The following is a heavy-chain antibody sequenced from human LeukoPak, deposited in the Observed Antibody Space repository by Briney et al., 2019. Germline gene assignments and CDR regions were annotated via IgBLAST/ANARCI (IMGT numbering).Heavy chain of an antibody. CDR3: AKDIRLGSSLYETASYYFDY. J-gene: IGHJ4*02. CDR1: GFTFSNYT. D-gene: IGHD2-15*01. V-gene: IGHV3-43*01. Sequence: GGSLRLSCAASGFTFSNYTMHWVRQAPGKGLEWVSLISWDGGSTYYADSVKGRFTISRDNSKNSLYLQMNSLRTEDTALYYCAKDIRLGSSLYETASYYFDYWGQGTLVTVSS. CDR2: ISWDGGST.